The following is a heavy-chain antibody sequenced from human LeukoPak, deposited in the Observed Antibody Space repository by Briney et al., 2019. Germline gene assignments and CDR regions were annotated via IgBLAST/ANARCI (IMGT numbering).Heavy chain of an antibody. CDR2: IYTSGST. J-gene: IGHJ4*02. D-gene: IGHD6-13*01. Sequence: PSETLSLTCTVSGGSISSGSYYWSWIRQPAGKGLEWTGRIYTSGSTNYNPSLKSRVTISVDTSKNQFSLKLSSVTAADTAVYYCARGSTHFDYWGQGTLVTVSS. V-gene: IGHV4-61*02. CDR1: GGSISSGSYY. CDR3: ARGSTHFDY.